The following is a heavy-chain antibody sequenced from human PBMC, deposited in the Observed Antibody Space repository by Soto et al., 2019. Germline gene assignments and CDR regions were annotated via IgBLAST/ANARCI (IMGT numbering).Heavy chain of an antibody. J-gene: IGHJ3*01. Sequence: PGGSLRLSCAASGFTFRSYAMSWVRQASGKGLEWVSAISGSGGSTYYADSVKGRFTISRDNSKNTLYLQMNSLRAEDTAVYYCAKRFWNYPVAFYFWGQGTMVTVS. CDR2: ISGSGGST. CDR1: GFTFRSYA. D-gene: IGHD1-7*01. V-gene: IGHV3-23*01. CDR3: AKRFWNYPVAFYF.